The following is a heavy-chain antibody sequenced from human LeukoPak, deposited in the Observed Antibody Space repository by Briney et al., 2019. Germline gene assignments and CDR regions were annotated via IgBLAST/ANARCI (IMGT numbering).Heavy chain of an antibody. Sequence: PGGSLRLSCVASGFAFSNFEMNWVRQAPGKGLEWVALISYDGSNKYYADSVKGRFTISRDNSKNTLYLQMNSLRVEDTAVYYCAKPAYAEYYYYMDVWGKGTTVTVSS. CDR2: ISYDGSNK. J-gene: IGHJ6*03. CDR1: GFAFSNFE. CDR3: AKPAYAEYYYYMDV. V-gene: IGHV3-30*18. D-gene: IGHD3-16*01.